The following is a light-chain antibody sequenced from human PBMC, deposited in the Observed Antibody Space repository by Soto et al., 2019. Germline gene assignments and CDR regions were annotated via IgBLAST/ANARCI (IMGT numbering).Light chain of an antibody. Sequence: EIVLMQSPGTLSLSPGERATLSCRASQSVSSSYLAWYQQKPGQAPRLLIYGASSRATGIPDRFSGSGSGTDFSLTISSLETEDLAVYYCQQYGSSPFTFGPGTKVDIK. J-gene: IGKJ3*01. CDR3: QQYGSSPFT. CDR2: GAS. CDR1: QSVSSSY. V-gene: IGKV3-20*01.